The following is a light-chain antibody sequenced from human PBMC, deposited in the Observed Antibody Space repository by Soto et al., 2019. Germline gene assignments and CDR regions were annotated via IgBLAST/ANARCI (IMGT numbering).Light chain of an antibody. CDR3: SSYTSSSTPYV. CDR1: SSDVGGYNY. Sequence: QSALTQPASVSGSPGQSITISCTGTSSDVGGYNYVSWYQQHPGKAPKLIIYDVSNRPSGISNRFSGSKSGITASLTISGLQAEHEADYYCSSYTSSSTPYVFGTGTKLTVL. CDR2: DVS. V-gene: IGLV2-14*01. J-gene: IGLJ1*01.